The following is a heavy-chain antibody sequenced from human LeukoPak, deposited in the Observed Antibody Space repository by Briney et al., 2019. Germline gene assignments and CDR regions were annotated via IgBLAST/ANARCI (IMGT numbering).Heavy chain of an antibody. Sequence: SETLSLTCTVSGGSISSGDYYWSWIRQPPGKGLEWIGYIYYSGSTYYNPSLKSRVTISVDTSKNQFSLKLSSVTAADTAVYYCARVVSAAIGAFDIWGQGTMVTVSS. CDR1: GGSISSGDYY. D-gene: IGHD2-2*02. CDR3: ARVVSAAIGAFDI. CDR2: IYYSGST. V-gene: IGHV4-30-4*08. J-gene: IGHJ3*02.